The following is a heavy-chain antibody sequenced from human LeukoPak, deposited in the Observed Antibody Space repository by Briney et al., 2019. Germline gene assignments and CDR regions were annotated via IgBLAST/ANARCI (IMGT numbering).Heavy chain of an antibody. D-gene: IGHD3-10*01. CDR3: SGDGSGHIFDY. V-gene: IGHV1-69*05. Sequence: GASVKVSCRASRGTSSSYAISSVRQAPGQGLGWMGGIIPIFGTVNYAQKFQGRVTIITDECTSTADMELSSLRSGGTAVYFCSGDGSGHIFDYWGQGNLVTVSS. J-gene: IGHJ4*02. CDR2: IIPIFGTV. CDR1: RGTSSSYA.